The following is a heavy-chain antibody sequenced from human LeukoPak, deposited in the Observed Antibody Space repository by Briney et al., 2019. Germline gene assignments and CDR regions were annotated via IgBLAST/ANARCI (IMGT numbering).Heavy chain of an antibody. V-gene: IGHV4-34*01. J-gene: IGHJ4*02. CDR3: ARGQYRRDY. Sequence: SETLSLTCAVYGGSFSGHYWSWIRQPPGKGLEWIGEINHSGSTNYNPSLKSRVTISVDTSKNQFSLKLSSVTAADTGVYYCARGQYRRDYWRQGTLVTVSS. CDR2: INHSGST. CDR1: GGSFSGHY. D-gene: IGHD2-2*01.